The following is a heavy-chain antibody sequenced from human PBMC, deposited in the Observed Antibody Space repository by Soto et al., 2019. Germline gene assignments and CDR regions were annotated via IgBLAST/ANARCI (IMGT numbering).Heavy chain of an antibody. V-gene: IGHV5-10-1*01. D-gene: IGHD3-10*01. J-gene: IGHJ6*02. CDR1: GYSFTSYW. CDR2: IDPSDSYT. Sequence: GESLKISCKGSGYSFTSYWISWVRQMPGKGLEWMGRIDPSDSYTNYSPSFQGHVTISADKSISTAYLQWSSLKASDTAMYYCARHLGPLPDGSGSRNYYYGMDVWGQGTTVTVSS. CDR3: ARHLGPLPDGSGSRNYYYGMDV.